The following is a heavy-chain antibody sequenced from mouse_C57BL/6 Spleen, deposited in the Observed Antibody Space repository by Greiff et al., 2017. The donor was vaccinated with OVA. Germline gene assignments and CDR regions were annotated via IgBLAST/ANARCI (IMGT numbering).Heavy chain of an antibody. CDR2: IHPNSGST. J-gene: IGHJ2*01. CDR1: GYIFTSYW. Sequence: QVQLQQPGAELVKPGASVKLSCKASGYIFTSYWMHWVKQRPGQGLEWIVMIHPNSGSTNYNEKFKSKATLTVDKSSSTAYMQLSSLTSEDSAVYYCARWITTVVAKDFDYWGQGTTLTVSS. CDR3: ARWITTVVAKDFDY. V-gene: IGHV1-64*01. D-gene: IGHD1-1*01.